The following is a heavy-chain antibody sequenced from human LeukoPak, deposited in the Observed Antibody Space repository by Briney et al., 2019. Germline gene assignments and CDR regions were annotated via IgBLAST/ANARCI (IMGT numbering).Heavy chain of an antibody. CDR2: IWYDGSNT. CDR1: GFSFSSYG. Sequence: GSLRLSCAASGFSFSSYGMHWVRQAPGKGLEWVAVIWYDGSNTYYADSVKGRFTISRDNSKNTLYLQMNSLRAEDTAVYNCARDSSSRSLDYWGQGTLVTVSS. J-gene: IGHJ4*02. V-gene: IGHV3-33*01. D-gene: IGHD6-6*01. CDR3: ARDSSSRSLDY.